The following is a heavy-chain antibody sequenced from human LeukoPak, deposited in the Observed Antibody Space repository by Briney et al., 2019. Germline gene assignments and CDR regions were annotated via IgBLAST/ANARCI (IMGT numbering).Heavy chain of an antibody. V-gene: IGHV4-38-2*01. Sequence: PSETLSLTCAVSGYSISSGYYWGWIWQPPGKGLEWIGSIYHSGSTYYNPSLKSRVTISVDTSKNQFSLKLSSVTAADTAVYYCARQEYSSSRDYWGQGTLVTVSS. J-gene: IGHJ4*02. CDR3: ARQEYSSSRDY. CDR2: IYHSGST. D-gene: IGHD6-6*01. CDR1: GYSISSGYY.